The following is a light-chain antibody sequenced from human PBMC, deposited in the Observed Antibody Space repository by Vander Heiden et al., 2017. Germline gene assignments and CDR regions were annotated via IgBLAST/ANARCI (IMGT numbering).Light chain of an antibody. V-gene: IGKV3-15*01. CDR2: GAS. J-gene: IGKJ1*01. CDR3: QQYNNWWT. Sequence: EIVLTQSPATLSVSPGERATLYCRASQSVSSNLAWYQQKPGQAPRLLIYGASTRATGIPARFRGSGSGTEFTLTISSLQSEDFAVYYCQQYNNWWTFGQGTKVEIK. CDR1: QSVSSN.